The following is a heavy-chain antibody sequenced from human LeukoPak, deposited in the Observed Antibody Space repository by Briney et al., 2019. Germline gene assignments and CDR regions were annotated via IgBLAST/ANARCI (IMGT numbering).Heavy chain of an antibody. V-gene: IGHV4-39*01. CDR2: IYYSGST. CDR1: GGSISSSSYY. J-gene: IGHJ4*02. D-gene: IGHD6-6*01. Sequence: PSETLSLTCTVSGGSISSSSYYWGWIRQPPGKGLEWIGSIYYSGSTYYNPSLKSRVTISVDTSKNQFSLKLSSVTAADTAVYYCASPYSSSSDDYWGQGTLVTVSS. CDR3: ASPYSSSSDDY.